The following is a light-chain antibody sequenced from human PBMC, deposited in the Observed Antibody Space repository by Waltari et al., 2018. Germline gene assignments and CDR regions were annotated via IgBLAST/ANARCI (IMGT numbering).Light chain of an antibody. CDR1: SRNIGSNF. CDR3: APWDDSLSGPGV. Sequence: QSVMTQPPSASGPPGQRVTIPCSGSSRNIGSNFVYWYQQLPGTAPKLLIYRTNLRPSGAPDRFSGSKSGTSASLAISGLRSEDEADYYCAPWDDSLSGPGVFGGGTKLTVL. J-gene: IGLJ3*02. V-gene: IGLV1-47*01. CDR2: RTN.